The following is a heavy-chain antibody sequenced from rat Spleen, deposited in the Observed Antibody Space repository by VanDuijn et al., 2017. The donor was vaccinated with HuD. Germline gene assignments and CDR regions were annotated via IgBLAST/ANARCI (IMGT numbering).Heavy chain of an antibody. Sequence: EVQLVESGGGLVQPGRSLKLSCAASGFTFSNYDMAWVRQAPTKGLEWVASISFDGSSTYYRDSVKGRFTNSRDHAKSTLYLQMDSLRSEDTATYYCARDPDYGGYEDWFGYWGQGTLVTVSS. CDR2: ISFDGSST. CDR1: GFTFSNYD. CDR3: ARDPDYGGYEDWFGY. V-gene: IGHV5-29*01. J-gene: IGHJ3*01. D-gene: IGHD1-11*01.